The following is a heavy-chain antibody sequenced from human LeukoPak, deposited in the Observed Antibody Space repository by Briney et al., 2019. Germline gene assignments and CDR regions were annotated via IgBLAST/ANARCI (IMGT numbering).Heavy chain of an antibody. J-gene: IGHJ4*02. CDR3: AKVGSRMVTDDY. CDR2: TSGSGGST. CDR1: GFTFSSYA. V-gene: IGHV3-23*01. Sequence: GGSLRLSCAACGFTFSSYAMSWLRQARGKGREWVSATSGSGGSTYYEDSVKGRFTIYRDNSKNTLYLQMNSLRAEDTAVYYCAKVGSRMVTDDYWGQGTLVTVSS. D-gene: IGHD2-21*02.